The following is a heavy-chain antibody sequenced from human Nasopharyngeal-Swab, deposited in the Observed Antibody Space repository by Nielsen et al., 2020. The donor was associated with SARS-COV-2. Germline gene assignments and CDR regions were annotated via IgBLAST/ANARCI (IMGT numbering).Heavy chain of an antibody. V-gene: IGHV4-59*01. CDR3: AVILYESSGYWVDY. Sequence: WIRQPPGKGLEWIGYIYHTGTTNYNPSLKSRVIISIDTSKNQFSVKLSSVTAADTAVYYCAVILYESSGYWVDYWGQGTRV. J-gene: IGHJ4*02. CDR2: IYHTGTT. D-gene: IGHD3-22*01.